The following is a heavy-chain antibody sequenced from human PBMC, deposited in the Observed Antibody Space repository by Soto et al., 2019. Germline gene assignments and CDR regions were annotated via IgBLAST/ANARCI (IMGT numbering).Heavy chain of an antibody. Sequence: ASVKVSCKDSGYTFTSYDMNWVRQATGQGLEWMGWMNPNSGNTGYAQKFQGRVTMTRNTSISTAYMELSSLRSEDTAVYYCARGGPVLLWFGELLSTADYYYYYMDVWGKGTTVTVSS. V-gene: IGHV1-8*01. CDR3: ARGGPVLLWFGELLSTADYYYYYMDV. D-gene: IGHD3-10*01. CDR2: MNPNSGNT. CDR1: GYTFTSYD. J-gene: IGHJ6*03.